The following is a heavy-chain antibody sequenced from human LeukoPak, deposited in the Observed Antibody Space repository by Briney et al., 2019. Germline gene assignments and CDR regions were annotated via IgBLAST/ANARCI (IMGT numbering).Heavy chain of an antibody. J-gene: IGHJ4*02. CDR2: INAGNGNT. D-gene: IGHD2-15*01. V-gene: IGHV1-3*01. CDR3: ARAVVVVAAFDY. Sequence: ASVKVSCKATGYAFTSYAMHWVRQAPGQRLEWMGWINAGNGNTKYSQKFQGRVTITRDTSASTAYMELSSLRSEDTAVYYCARAVVVVAAFDYWGQGTLVTVSS. CDR1: GYAFTSYA.